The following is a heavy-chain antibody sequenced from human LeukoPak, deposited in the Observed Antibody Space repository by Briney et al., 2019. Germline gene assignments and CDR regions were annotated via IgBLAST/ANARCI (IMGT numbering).Heavy chain of an antibody. Sequence: SVKVSCKASGGTFSSYAISWVRQAPGQGLEWMGGFIPIFGTANYAQKFQGRVTITTDESTSTAYMELSSLRSEDTAVYYCAREYCSGGSCYSEFDYWGQGTLVTVSS. CDR2: FIPIFGTA. CDR1: GGTFSSYA. V-gene: IGHV1-69*05. D-gene: IGHD2-15*01. J-gene: IGHJ4*02. CDR3: AREYCSGGSCYSEFDY.